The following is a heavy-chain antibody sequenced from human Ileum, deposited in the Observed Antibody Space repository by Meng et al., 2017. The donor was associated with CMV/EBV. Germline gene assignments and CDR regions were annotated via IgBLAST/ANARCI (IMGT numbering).Heavy chain of an antibody. Sequence: GGSLRLSCAASGFTFSSYAMQWVRQAPGKGLEYVSSITSDGGSAFYADSVKGRFTISRDNSKNTLYLQMGNLRPEDMAVYYCARRSLSGTGGIHYFDYWGQGTLVTVSS. CDR2: ITSDGGSA. CDR1: GFTFSSYA. CDR3: ARRSLSGTGGIHYFDY. V-gene: IGHV3-64*02. D-gene: IGHD3-10*01. J-gene: IGHJ4*02.